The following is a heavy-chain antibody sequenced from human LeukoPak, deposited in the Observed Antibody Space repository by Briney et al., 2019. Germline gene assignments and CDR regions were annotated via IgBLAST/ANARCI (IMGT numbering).Heavy chain of an antibody. CDR3: AAVEMATRRWFDP. J-gene: IGHJ5*02. CDR2: IYYSGST. D-gene: IGHD5-24*01. CDR1: GGSISSSSYY. Sequence: SETLSLTCTVSGGSISSSSYYWGCLRQPPGKGLEWIGSIYYSGSTYYNPSLKSRVTISVDTSKNQFSLKLSSVTAADTAVYYCAAVEMATRRWFDPWGQGTLVTVSS. V-gene: IGHV4-39*07.